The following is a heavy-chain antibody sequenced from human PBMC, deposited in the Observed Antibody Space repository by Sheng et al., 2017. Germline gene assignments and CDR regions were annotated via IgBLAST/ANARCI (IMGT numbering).Heavy chain of an antibody. CDR1: GYSISSGYY. Sequence: QVQLQESDPGLVKPSETLSLTCTVSGYSISSGYYWGWIRQPPGKGLEWIGSIYHSGSTYYNPSLKSRVTISVDTSKNQFSLKLSSVTAADTAVYYCASEYCSSTSCYPWGQGTLVHRLL. CDR2: IYHSGST. J-gene: IGHJ4*02. D-gene: IGHD2-2*01. CDR3: ASEYCSSTSCYP. V-gene: IGHV4-38-2*02.